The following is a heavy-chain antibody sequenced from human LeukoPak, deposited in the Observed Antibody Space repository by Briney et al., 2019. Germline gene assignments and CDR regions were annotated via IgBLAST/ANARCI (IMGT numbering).Heavy chain of an antibody. CDR3: ARGGSSGYYYG. CDR1: GGSISSYY. Sequence: SETLSLTCTVSGGSISSYYWSWIRQPAGKGLEWIGRLYSSGSTNYNPSLKSRVTMSVDTSKNQFALKLTSMTAADTAVYYCARGGSSGYYYGWGQGTLVTVSS. J-gene: IGHJ4*02. V-gene: IGHV4-4*07. CDR2: LYSSGST. D-gene: IGHD3-22*01.